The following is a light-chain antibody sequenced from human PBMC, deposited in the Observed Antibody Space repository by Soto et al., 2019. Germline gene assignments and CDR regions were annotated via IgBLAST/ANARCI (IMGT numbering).Light chain of an antibody. Sequence: DVVMTQSPLSLPVTLGQPASISCRSSQSLVYSDGNTYLNWFQQRPGQSPRRLIYKVSNRDSGVXDXXTDVWSGADLILKISRLEAADVGVFYCMQGTLWPLIFGGGTKVEIK. V-gene: IGKV2-30*01. J-gene: IGKJ4*01. CDR1: QSLVYSDGNTY. CDR2: KVS. CDR3: MQGTLWPLI.